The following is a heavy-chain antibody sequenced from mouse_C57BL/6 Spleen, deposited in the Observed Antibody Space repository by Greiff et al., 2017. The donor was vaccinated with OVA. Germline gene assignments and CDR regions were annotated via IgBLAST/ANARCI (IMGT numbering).Heavy chain of an antibody. Sequence: VKLVESGAELVRPGASVTLSCKASGYTFTDYEMHWVKQTPVHGLEWIGAIDPETGGTAYNQKFKGKAILTADKSSSTAYMELRSLTSEDSAVYYCTRGGAYYSNPRFAYWGQGTLVTVSA. D-gene: IGHD2-5*01. J-gene: IGHJ3*01. CDR3: TRGGAYYSNPRFAY. V-gene: IGHV1-15*01. CDR2: IDPETGGT. CDR1: GYTFTDYE.